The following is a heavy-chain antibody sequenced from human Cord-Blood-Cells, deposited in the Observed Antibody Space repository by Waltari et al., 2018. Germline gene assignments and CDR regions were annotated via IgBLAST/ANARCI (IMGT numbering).Heavy chain of an antibody. Sequence: EVQLVESGGGLVQPGGSLRLSCAASGFTVSSNYMSWVRQAPGKGLEWVSVIYSGGSTYDADSVKGRFTISRDNSKNTLYLQMNSLRAEDTAVYYCARDRGYYDFWSGYDYWGQGTLVTVSS. CDR3: ARDRGYYDFWSGYDY. D-gene: IGHD3-3*01. CDR2: IYSGGST. V-gene: IGHV3-66*01. J-gene: IGHJ4*02. CDR1: GFTVSSNY.